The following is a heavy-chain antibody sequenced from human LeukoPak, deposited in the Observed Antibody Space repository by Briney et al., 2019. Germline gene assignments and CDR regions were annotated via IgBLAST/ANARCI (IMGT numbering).Heavy chain of an antibody. D-gene: IGHD3-22*01. J-gene: IGHJ3*02. CDR3: ARTPYYYDSSGYPRLGAFDI. V-gene: IGHV5-51*01. CDR2: IYPGDSDT. Sequence: GESLKISCKGSGYSFTSYWIGWVRQMPGKGLEWMGIIYPGDSDTRYSPSFQGQVTTSADKSISTAYLQWSSLKASDTAMYYCARTPYYYDSSGYPRLGAFDIWGQGTMVTVSS. CDR1: GYSFTSYW.